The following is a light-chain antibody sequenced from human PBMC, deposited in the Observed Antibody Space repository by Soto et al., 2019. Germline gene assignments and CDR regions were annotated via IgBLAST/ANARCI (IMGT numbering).Light chain of an antibody. CDR2: GAS. CDR1: QSVGSS. Sequence: ELVMTQSPATLSVSQGARATLSCRASQSVGSSLAWYQQRPGLPPRLLIFGASNRATAIPARFSGSGSETDFTLTISSLQSEDFALYYCQQYNNWPGTFGQGTKVEIK. V-gene: IGKV3-15*01. J-gene: IGKJ1*01. CDR3: QQYNNWPGT.